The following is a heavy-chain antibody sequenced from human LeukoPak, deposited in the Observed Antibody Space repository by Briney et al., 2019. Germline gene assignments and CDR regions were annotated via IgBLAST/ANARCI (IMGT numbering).Heavy chain of an antibody. CDR1: GGSFSGYY. CDR3: ARLRWASDAFDI. CDR2: INHSGST. Sequence: SETLSLTCAVYGGSFSGYYWSWIRQPPGEGLEWIGEINHSGSTNYNPSLKSRVTISVDTSKNQFSLKLSSVTAADTAVYYCARLRWASDAFDIWGQGTMVTVSS. D-gene: IGHD3-16*01. J-gene: IGHJ3*02. V-gene: IGHV4-34*01.